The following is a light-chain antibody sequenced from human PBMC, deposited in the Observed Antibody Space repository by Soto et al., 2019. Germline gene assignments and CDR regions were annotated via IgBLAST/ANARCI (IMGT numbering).Light chain of an antibody. Sequence: IFFTQSPRTLXLSSVXXTXXXXSASQSVSSSYLAWYQQKPGQAPRLLIYGASSRATGIPDRFSGSGSGTDFTLTISRLEPEDFAVYYCQQYGSSPRTFGQGTKVDI. CDR3: QQYGSSPRT. J-gene: IGKJ1*01. CDR1: QSVSSSY. V-gene: IGKV3-20*01. CDR2: GAS.